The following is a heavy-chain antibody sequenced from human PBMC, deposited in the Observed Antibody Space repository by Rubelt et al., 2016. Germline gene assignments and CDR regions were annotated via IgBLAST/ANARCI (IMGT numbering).Heavy chain of an antibody. J-gene: IGHJ4*02. CDR2: ISCSGDST. Sequence: EVQLVESGGGLVQPGGSLRLSCAASGSTASSGYMGWVRQAPGKGLEWVSAISCSGDSTYYADSVKGRFTISRDHSKNTLYLQMNSLRGEDTAVYYCAKDHDDGDRGFSWGQGTLVTVSS. CDR1: GSTASSGY. D-gene: IGHD4-17*01. V-gene: IGHV3-23*04. CDR3: AKDHDDGDRGFS.